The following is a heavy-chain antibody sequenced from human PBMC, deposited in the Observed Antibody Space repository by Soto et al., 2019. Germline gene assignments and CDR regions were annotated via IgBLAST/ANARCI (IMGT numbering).Heavy chain of an antibody. J-gene: IGHJ6*02. CDR3: AKEGWRDDNNMRYYGMDV. CDR1: NFAFSNYA. CDR2: ISGVGINT. D-gene: IGHD1-1*01. V-gene: IGHV3-23*01. Sequence: PGGSLRLSCAASNFAFSNYAMNWVRQAPGKGLEWVSGISGVGINTYYADSVRGRFTISRDNSKTTLYLQMNNLRVEDTAIYYCAKEGWRDDNNMRYYGMDVWGQGTTVTVSS.